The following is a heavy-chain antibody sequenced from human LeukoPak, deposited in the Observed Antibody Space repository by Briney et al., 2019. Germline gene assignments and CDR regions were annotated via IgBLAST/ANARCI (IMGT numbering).Heavy chain of an antibody. CDR3: AKAGSYYYMDV. J-gene: IGHJ6*03. D-gene: IGHD1-1*01. CDR1: GYTFTSSG. CDR2: IDAYNGNT. Sequence: GASVKVSCKASGYTFTSSGISWVRQAPGRGLEWMGWIDAYNGNTNYAQKLQGRVTMTTDTSTTTAYMELRSLRLDDTAVYYCAKAGSYYYMDVWGKGTTVTVSS. V-gene: IGHV1-18*01.